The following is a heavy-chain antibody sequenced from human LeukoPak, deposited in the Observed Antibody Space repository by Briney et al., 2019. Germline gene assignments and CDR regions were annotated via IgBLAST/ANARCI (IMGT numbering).Heavy chain of an antibody. V-gene: IGHV3-7*01. CDR2: IKQDGSEK. D-gene: IGHD3-3*01. CDR3: ARDPTIFGVVIVPDY. J-gene: IGHJ4*02. CDR1: GFTFSNYW. Sequence: PGGSLRLSCAASGFTFSNYWMSWVRQAPGKALEWVANIKQDGSEKYYVDSVKGRFTISRDNAKNSLYLQMNSLRAEDTAVYYCARDPTIFGVVIVPDYWGQGTLVTVSS.